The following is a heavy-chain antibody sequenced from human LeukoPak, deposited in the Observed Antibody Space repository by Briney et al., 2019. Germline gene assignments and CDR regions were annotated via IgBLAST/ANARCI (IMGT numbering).Heavy chain of an antibody. CDR3: LREGSSGWYRKTYFVY. CDR1: GFTVSSYY. V-gene: IGHV3-66*01. CDR2: IYSGGRT. D-gene: IGHD6-19*01. J-gene: IGHJ4*02. Sequence: PGGSLRLSCAASGFTVSSYYMSWVRQAPGKGLEWVSVIYSGGRTYYADSVMGRLTISRDNYKNKQHLLLKNLRAEDTAVEYFLREGSSGWYRKTYFVYWGQGTLVAVSP.